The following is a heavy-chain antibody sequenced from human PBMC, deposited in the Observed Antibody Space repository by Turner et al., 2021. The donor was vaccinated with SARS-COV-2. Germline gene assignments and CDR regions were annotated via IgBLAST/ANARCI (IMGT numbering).Heavy chain of an antibody. Sequence: EVQLVETGGGLIQPGGSLRLSCAASGFVVSSNSMNWVRQAPGKGLEWISVIYSGGSTYYADSVKGRFTISRDSSKNTLYLQMNSLRAEDTAVYYCARDYGDFYFDYWGQGTLVTVSS. CDR2: IYSGGST. V-gene: IGHV3-53*02. J-gene: IGHJ4*02. D-gene: IGHD4-17*01. CDR1: GFVVSSNS. CDR3: ARDYGDFYFDY.